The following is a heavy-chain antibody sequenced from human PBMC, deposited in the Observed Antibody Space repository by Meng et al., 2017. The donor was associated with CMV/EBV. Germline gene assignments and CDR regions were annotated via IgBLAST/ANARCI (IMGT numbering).Heavy chain of an antibody. CDR2: IRNKANNYAT. CDR1: GFTFSDST. Sequence: GESLKISCAASGFTFSDSTMHWVRQASGKGLEWVGHIRNKANNYATAYAASVKGRFTISRDDLSSTTYLQLSSVKADDTAVYYCVAPSCSSTNCYAADFWGQGTLVTVSS. D-gene: IGHD2-2*01. CDR3: VAPSCSSTNCYAADF. J-gene: IGHJ4*02. V-gene: IGHV3-73*01.